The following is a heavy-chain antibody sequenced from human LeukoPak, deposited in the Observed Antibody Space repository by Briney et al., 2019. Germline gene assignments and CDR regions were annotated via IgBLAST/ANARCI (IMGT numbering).Heavy chain of an antibody. D-gene: IGHD3-3*01. V-gene: IGHV4-30-4*01. CDR1: GGSISSGDYY. Sequence: PSQTLSLTCTVSGGSISSGDYYWSWIRQPPGKGLEWIGYIYYSGSTYYNPSLKSRVTITVDTSKNQFSLKLSSVTAADTAVYYCARAPQGFFGVVISPLWVDYWGQGTLVTVSS. J-gene: IGHJ4*02. CDR3: ARAPQGFFGVVISPLWVDY. CDR2: IYYSGST.